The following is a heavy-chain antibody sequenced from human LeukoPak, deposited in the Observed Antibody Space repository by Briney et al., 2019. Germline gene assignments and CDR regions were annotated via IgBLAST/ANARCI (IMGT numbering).Heavy chain of an antibody. Sequence: PGGSLRLSCAASGFTVSSNYMSWVRQAPGKGLEWVSVIYSGGSTYYADSVKGRFTISRDNSKNTLYLQMGSLRAEDMAVYYCARGVPHDYGDTFDYWGQGTLVTVSS. CDR2: IYSGGST. V-gene: IGHV3-53*05. CDR1: GFTVSSNY. J-gene: IGHJ4*02. D-gene: IGHD4-17*01. CDR3: ARGVPHDYGDTFDY.